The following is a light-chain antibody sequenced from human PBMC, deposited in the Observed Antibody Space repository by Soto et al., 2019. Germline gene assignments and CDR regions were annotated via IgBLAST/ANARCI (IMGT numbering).Light chain of an antibody. CDR3: QQYSTSRLT. J-gene: IGKJ4*01. V-gene: IGKV3-20*01. CDR1: QSVTSSY. Sequence: EILLTQSPGTLSLSPGERATLSCRASQSVTSSYLAWYQQKPGQAPRLLISGASSRATGIPDRFSGSGSGTDFTLTISRLEPEDFAVYYCQQYSTSRLTFGEGTKLEIK. CDR2: GAS.